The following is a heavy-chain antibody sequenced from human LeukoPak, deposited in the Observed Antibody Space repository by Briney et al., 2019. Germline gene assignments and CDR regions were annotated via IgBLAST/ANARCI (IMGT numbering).Heavy chain of an antibody. CDR3: ARERLDWNWVDP. J-gene: IGHJ5*02. CDR1: GFTFSNYA. D-gene: IGHD3/OR15-3a*01. Sequence: GGSLRLSCSASGFTFSNYAMHWVRQAPGKGLEYVSAISSNGGSTYYADSVKGRFTISRDNSKNTLYLQMGSLRDEDMAVYYCARERLDWNWVDPWGQGSLVIVSS. CDR2: ISSNGGST. V-gene: IGHV3-64*02.